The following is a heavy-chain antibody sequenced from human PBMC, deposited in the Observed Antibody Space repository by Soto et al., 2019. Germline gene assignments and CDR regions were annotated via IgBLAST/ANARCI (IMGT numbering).Heavy chain of an antibody. J-gene: IGHJ4*02. Sequence: PSETLSLTCAVYGGSFSGYYWSWIRQPPGKGLELIGEINHSGSNNYNPSLKSRVTISVDTSKNQFSLKLSSVTAADTAVYYCARGGTFGGVIVTPIDYWGQGTLVTVS. CDR1: GGSFSGYY. D-gene: IGHD3-16*02. V-gene: IGHV4-34*01. CDR2: INHSGSN. CDR3: ARGGTFGGVIVTPIDY.